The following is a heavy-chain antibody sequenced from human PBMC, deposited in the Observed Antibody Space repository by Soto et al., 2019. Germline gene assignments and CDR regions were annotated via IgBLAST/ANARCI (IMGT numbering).Heavy chain of an antibody. Sequence: SETLSLTCTVSDDSFRGAEYYWSWIRQPLGKGPEWIGYTYYNGDSKYNPALRSRVTMSEDTSKNQFSLRLSSVTAADTAVYFCARGPAYINGWRTFDLWGRGILVTVSS. D-gene: IGHD6-19*01. CDR2: TYYNGDS. CDR1: DDSFRGAEYY. CDR3: ARGPAYINGWRTFDL. J-gene: IGHJ4*02. V-gene: IGHV4-61*08.